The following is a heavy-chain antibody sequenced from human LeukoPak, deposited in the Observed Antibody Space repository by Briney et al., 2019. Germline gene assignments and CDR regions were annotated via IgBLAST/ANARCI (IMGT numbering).Heavy chain of an antibody. CDR1: GYTFTSYG. D-gene: IGHD5-24*01. CDR2: INAYNGNT. J-gene: IGHJ5*02. CDR3: ARDNSVRDEAWWFNP. Sequence: GASVKVSCKASGYTFTSYGISWVRQPPGQGLEWMGWINAYNGNTNYAQKLHGRVTMTTDTSTSTAYMELSSLRSEDTAVYYCARDNSVRDEAWWFNPWGQGTLVTVSS. V-gene: IGHV1-18*01.